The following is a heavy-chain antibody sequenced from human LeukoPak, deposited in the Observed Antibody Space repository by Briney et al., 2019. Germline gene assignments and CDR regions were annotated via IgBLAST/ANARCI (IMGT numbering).Heavy chain of an antibody. Sequence: SETLSLTCTVSGGSISSYYWSWIRQPAGKGLEWIGRIHTSGSTNYNPSLKSRVTISVDTSKNQFSLKLSSVTAADTAVYYCARQRRNPGKTAAAPEFFPNLGQGTLVTVSS. D-gene: IGHD6-13*01. CDR2: IHTSGST. J-gene: IGHJ1*01. CDR1: GGSISSYY. CDR3: ARQRRNPGKTAAAPEFFPN. V-gene: IGHV4-4*07.